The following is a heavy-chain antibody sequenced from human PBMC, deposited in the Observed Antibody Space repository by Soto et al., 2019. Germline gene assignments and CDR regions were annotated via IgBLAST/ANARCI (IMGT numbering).Heavy chain of an antibody. Sequence: TETVSLTCTVPSGSISSTSYYWAWIRQPTGKGLEWIGAIYYDGTTYYTESLKSRVSISVDTSKNQFSLKLNSVTAADTAVYFCARQGRNTKIVLVKHYAADFWGQGTAVT. V-gene: IGHV4-39*01. CDR1: SGSISSTSYY. D-gene: IGHD3-22*01. CDR2: IYYDGTT. J-gene: IGHJ6*02. CDR3: ARQGRNTKIVLVKHYAADF.